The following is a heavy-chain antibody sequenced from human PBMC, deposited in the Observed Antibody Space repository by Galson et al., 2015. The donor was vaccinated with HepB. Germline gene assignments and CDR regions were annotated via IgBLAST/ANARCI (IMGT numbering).Heavy chain of an antibody. CDR1: GYTFTGYY. Sequence: SVKVSCKASGYTFTGYYMHWVRQAPGQGLEWMGWINPNRGGTNYAQKFQGWVTMTRDTSISTAYMELRRLRSDDTAVYYCARARGYGSGRYYYGMDVWGQGTTVTVSS. J-gene: IGHJ6*02. CDR2: INPNRGGT. CDR3: ARARGYGSGRYYYGMDV. V-gene: IGHV1-2*04. D-gene: IGHD3-10*01.